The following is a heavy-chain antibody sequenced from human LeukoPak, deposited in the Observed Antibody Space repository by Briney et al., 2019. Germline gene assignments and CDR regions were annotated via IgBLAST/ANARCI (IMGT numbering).Heavy chain of an antibody. D-gene: IGHD3-16*01. J-gene: IGHJ3*02. CDR1: GFTFRNYE. CDR3: ARVWGPGAFDI. CDR2: ISGSGGCI. Sequence: GGSLLLSCAASGFTFRNYEMNWVRPAPGKGQEWVSYISGSGGCIYYTDSVQSLFTISRDNANNSLYLQMNSLIAEDTAIYYCARVWGPGAFDIWGQGTMVTVSS. V-gene: IGHV3-48*03.